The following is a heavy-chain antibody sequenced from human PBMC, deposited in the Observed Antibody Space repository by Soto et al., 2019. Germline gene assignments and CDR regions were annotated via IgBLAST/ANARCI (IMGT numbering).Heavy chain of an antibody. CDR3: ARGDAYYDSLGPYVAFAI. Sequence: QVQLVESGGGVVQPGRSLRLSCAASGFTFSSYGMHWVRQAPGKGLEWVAVIWYDGSNKYYADSVKGRFNTSRDNSKNTLYLQMTRLRAEDTAVYYCARGDAYYDSLGPYVAFAIWGQGTMVTVSS. CDR1: GFTFSSYG. D-gene: IGHD3-22*01. CDR2: IWYDGSNK. J-gene: IGHJ3*02. V-gene: IGHV3-33*01.